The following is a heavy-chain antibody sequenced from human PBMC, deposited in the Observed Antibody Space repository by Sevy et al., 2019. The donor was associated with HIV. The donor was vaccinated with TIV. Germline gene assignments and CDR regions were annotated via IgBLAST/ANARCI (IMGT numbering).Heavy chain of an antibody. J-gene: IGHJ4*02. Sequence: GGSLRLSCAASGFSFSNYGMRWVRQAPGKGLEWVALIWYDGSSKYYADSVKGRLTISRDNSKNTLSLQMNSLRAEDTAVYYCARGADYYDSSGDNLEYWGQGTLVTVSS. CDR2: IWYDGSSK. D-gene: IGHD3-22*01. CDR3: ARGADYYDSSGDNLEY. V-gene: IGHV3-33*01. CDR1: GFSFSNYG.